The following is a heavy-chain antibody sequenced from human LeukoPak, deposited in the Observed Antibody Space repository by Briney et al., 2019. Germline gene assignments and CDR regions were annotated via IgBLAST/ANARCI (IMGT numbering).Heavy chain of an antibody. CDR1: GFTIDDYS. CDR3: GRVYDYVWGSYRYTGAFDI. J-gene: IGHJ3*02. CDR2: LNWNGASP. V-gene: IGHV3-20*01. Sequence: GGALILSCSASGFTIDDYSFSWVRQVPGKGVEWVSGLNWNGASPGYADSVKGRFTISSDNAKNSLYLQMNSRTAEATALYHCGRVYDYVWGSYRYTGAFDIWGEGTMVTVSS. D-gene: IGHD3-16*02.